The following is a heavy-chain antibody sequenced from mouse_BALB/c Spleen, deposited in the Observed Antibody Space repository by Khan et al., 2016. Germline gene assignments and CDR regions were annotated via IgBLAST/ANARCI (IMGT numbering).Heavy chain of an antibody. J-gene: IGHJ3*01. CDR3: ARGGTTARFAY. V-gene: IGHV1-9*01. Sequence: QVQLQQSGAELMKPGASVKISCKATGYTFSSYWIEWVKQRPGHGLEWIGEILPGSGSTNYNEKFKGKATFTADTSSNTAYMQLSSLTSEESAVYYCARGGTTARFAYWGQGTLVTVSA. CDR1: GYTFSSYW. CDR2: ILPGSGST. D-gene: IGHD1-2*01.